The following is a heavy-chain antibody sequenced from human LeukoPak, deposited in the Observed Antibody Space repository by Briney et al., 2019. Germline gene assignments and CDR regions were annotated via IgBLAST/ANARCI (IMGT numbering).Heavy chain of an antibody. CDR3: ARGLYDYVWGSWGN. CDR1: AFTFSSYS. V-gene: IGHV3-21*01. J-gene: IGHJ4*02. D-gene: IGHD3-16*01. CDR2: ISSSSAYI. Sequence: PGGSLRLSCAASAFTFSSYSMSWVRQAPGKGLEWVSSISSSSAYIYYADSVKGRFTISRDNAKNSLYLQMNSLRAEDTAVYYCARGLYDYVWGSWGNWGQGTLVTVSS.